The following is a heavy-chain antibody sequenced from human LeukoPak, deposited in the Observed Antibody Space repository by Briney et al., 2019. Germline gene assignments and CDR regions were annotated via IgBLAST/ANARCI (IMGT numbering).Heavy chain of an antibody. CDR2: INHSGST. Sequence: SQTLSLTCTVSGGSISSGDYYWSWIRQPPGKGLEWIGEINHSGSTNYNPSLKSRVTISVDTSKNQFSLKLSSVTAADTAVYYCARGRRSGSYPYDYWGQGTLVTVSS. CDR3: ARGRRSGSYPYDY. V-gene: IGHV4-30-4*08. D-gene: IGHD1-26*01. CDR1: GGSISSGDYY. J-gene: IGHJ4*02.